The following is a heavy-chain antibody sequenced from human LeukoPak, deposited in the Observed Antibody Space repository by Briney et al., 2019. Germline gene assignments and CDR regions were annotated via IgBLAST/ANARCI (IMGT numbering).Heavy chain of an antibody. V-gene: IGHV3-7*01. Sequence: SGGSLRLSCAASGFTFTTYWMSWVRQAPGKGLEWVANIKQDGSATYYVGSVKGRFTISRDNAKNSLYLQMDSLRVEDTAVYYCARDRGADRFDNWGQGTLVTVSS. CDR2: IKQDGSAT. J-gene: IGHJ4*02. CDR3: ARDRGADRFDN. CDR1: GFTFTTYW. D-gene: IGHD3-10*01.